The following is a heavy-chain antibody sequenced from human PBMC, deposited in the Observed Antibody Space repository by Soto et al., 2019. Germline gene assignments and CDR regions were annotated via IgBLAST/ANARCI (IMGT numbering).Heavy chain of an antibody. J-gene: IGHJ4*02. CDR2: ISGSGGST. D-gene: IGHD3-22*01. CDR1: GFTFSSYA. V-gene: IGHV3-23*01. CDR3: AKDYYDSSGYYYSAHFDS. Sequence: AGGSLRLSCAASGFTFSSYAMSWVRQAPGKGLEWVSAISGSGGSTYYADSVKGRFTISRDNSKNTLYLQMNSLRAEDTAVYYCAKDYYDSSGYYYSAHFDSWGQGTLVTVSS.